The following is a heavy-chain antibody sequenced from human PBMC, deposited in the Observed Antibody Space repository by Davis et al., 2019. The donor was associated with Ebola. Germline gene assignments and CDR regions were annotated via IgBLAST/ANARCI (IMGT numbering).Heavy chain of an antibody. CDR1: GYTFTDYY. J-gene: IGHJ2*01. V-gene: IGHV1-2*02. CDR2: INPKTGGT. CDR3: ARDGNVYGSGRGYLDR. D-gene: IGHD3-10*01. Sequence: ASVKVSCKASGYTFTDYYIHWVRHAPGQGLEWMGWINPKTGGTNYGQKFQGRVTMTRDTSISTVYIELSRLRSDDTAVSHCARDGNVYGSGRGYLDRWGRGTLVTVSS.